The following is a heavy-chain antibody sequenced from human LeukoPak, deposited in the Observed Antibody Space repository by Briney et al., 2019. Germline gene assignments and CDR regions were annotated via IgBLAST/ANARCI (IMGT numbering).Heavy chain of an antibody. J-gene: IGHJ5*02. CDR3: ARSGIAAAEWFDP. CDR1: GGSITSYF. V-gene: IGHV4-59*01. D-gene: IGHD6-13*01. CDR2: IYYNGST. Sequence: PSETLSLTCTVSGGSITSYFWSWVRQPPGKGLEWIGCIYYNGSTNYNPSLKSRVTMSVDTSKDQFSLKLSSVTAADTAIYYCARSGIAAAEWFDPWGQGTLLTVSS.